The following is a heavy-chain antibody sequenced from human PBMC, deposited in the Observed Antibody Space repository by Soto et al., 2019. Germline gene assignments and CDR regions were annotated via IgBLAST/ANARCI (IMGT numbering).Heavy chain of an antibody. J-gene: IGHJ4*02. V-gene: IGHV4-31*03. CDR2: IYYSGST. CDR3: AISFGVAAAGPFDY. Sequence: QMQLQESGPGLVKPSQTLSLTCTVSGGSISSGGYYWSWIRQHPGKGLEWIGYIYYSGSTYYNPSLKSRVTISVEPSKNQFSLKLSSVSAADTAVYYCAISFGVAAAGPFDYWCQGTLVTVSS. CDR1: GGSISSGGYY. D-gene: IGHD6-13*01.